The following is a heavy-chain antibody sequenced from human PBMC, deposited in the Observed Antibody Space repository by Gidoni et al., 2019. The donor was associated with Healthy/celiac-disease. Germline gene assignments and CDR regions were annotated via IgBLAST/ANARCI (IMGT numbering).Heavy chain of an antibody. J-gene: IGHJ6*03. CDR2: IRSKAYGGTT. D-gene: IGHD5-18*01. CDR3: TRVVTYYYYYMDV. Sequence: EVQLVESEGGLVQPGRSLRLSCTASGFTFGDYAMRWFRQAPGKGLEWVGFIRSKAYGGTTEYAASVKGRFTISRDDSKSIAYLQMNSLKTEDTAVYYCTRVVTYYYYYMDVWGKGTTVTVSS. V-gene: IGHV3-49*03. CDR1: GFTFGDYA.